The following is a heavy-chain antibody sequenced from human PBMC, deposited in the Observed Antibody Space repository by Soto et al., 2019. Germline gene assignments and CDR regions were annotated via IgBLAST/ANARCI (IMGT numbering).Heavy chain of an antibody. CDR3: AKKLPGSWQQLPEY. V-gene: IGHV3-30*18. CDR2: ISYDGSNI. Sequence: PGGSLRLSCAASGFTFSIYGMHWVHQAPGKGLEWVAMISYDGSNIYYTESVKGRFAISRDNSRNTLYLQVNSLRAEDTAVYYCAKKLPGSWQQLPEYWGPGTLVTVSS. D-gene: IGHD6-13*01. CDR1: GFTFSIYG. J-gene: IGHJ4*02.